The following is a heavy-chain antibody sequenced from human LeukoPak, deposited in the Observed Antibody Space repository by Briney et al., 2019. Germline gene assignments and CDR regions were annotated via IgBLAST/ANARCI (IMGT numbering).Heavy chain of an antibody. CDR2: INPNSGGT. J-gene: IGHJ4*02. V-gene: IGHV1-2*02. CDR3: ARVGWEVGPFDY. Sequence: ASVKVSCTASGYTFTSYGISWVRQAPRQGLEWMGWINPNSGGTNYAQKFQGGVTMTRDTSISTAYMELSRLRFDDTAVYYCARVGWEVGPFDYWGQGALVTVSS. D-gene: IGHD1-26*01. CDR1: GYTFTSYG.